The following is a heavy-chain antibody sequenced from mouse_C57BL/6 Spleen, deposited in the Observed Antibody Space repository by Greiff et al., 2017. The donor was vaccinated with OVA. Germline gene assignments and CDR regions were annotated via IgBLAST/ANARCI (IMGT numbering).Heavy chain of an antibody. J-gene: IGHJ3*01. CDR3: ARETIVTNPFSY. Sequence: DVQLQESGGGLVKPGGSLKLSCAASGFTFSSYAMSWVRQTPEKRLEWVATISDGGSYTYYPDNVKGRFTISRDNAKNNLYLQMSHLKSEDTAMYYCARETIVTNPFSYWGQGTLVTVSA. CDR1: GFTFSSYA. D-gene: IGHD2-5*01. CDR2: ISDGGSYT. V-gene: IGHV5-4*01.